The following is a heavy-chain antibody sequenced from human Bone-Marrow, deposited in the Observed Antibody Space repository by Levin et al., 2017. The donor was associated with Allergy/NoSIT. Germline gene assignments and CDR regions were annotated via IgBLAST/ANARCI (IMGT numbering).Heavy chain of an antibody. Sequence: PGGSLRLSCAASGFTFSDYYMSWIRQAPGQGLECVSYISSSGSYTNYADSVKGRFTISRDNAKNSLFLQVSSLGAEDTAVYYCARGRHYYGSGTFGNWCFDLWGRGTLVTVSS. D-gene: IGHD3-10*01. CDR1: GFTFSDYY. V-gene: IGHV3-11*05. J-gene: IGHJ2*01. CDR2: ISSSGSYT. CDR3: ARGRHYYGSGTFGNWCFDL.